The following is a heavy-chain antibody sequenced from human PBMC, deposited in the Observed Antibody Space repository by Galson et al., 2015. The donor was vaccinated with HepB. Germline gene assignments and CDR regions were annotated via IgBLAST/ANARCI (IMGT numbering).Heavy chain of an antibody. CDR2: IWSDGSNQ. J-gene: IGHJ6*02. V-gene: IGHV3-33*01. Sequence: SLRLSCAASGFTFRTYGMHWVRQAPGKGLQWVAVIWSDGSNQYYADSVKGRLTISRDNSKNTVYQQLNSLRAEDTAVYYCARESNYAAYYVMDVWGQGTTVTVSS. D-gene: IGHD2-15*01. CDR3: ARESNYAAYYVMDV. CDR1: GFTFRTYG.